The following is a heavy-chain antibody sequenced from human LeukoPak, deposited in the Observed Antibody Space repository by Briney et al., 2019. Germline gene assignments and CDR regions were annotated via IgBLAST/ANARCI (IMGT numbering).Heavy chain of an antibody. CDR2: IYYSGST. J-gene: IGHJ4*02. Sequence: SETLSLTCTVSGGSISSYYWSWIRQPPGKGLEWIGYIYYSGSTNYNPSLKSRVTISVDTSKNQFSLKLSSVTAADTAVYYCARGGSIAVASMIFDYWGQGTLVTVSS. V-gene: IGHV4-59*01. CDR3: ARGGSIAVASMIFDY. D-gene: IGHD6-19*01. CDR1: GGSISSYY.